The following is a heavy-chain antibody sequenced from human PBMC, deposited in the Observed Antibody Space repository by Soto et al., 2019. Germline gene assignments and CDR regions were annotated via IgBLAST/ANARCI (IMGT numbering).Heavy chain of an antibody. J-gene: IGHJ3*02. D-gene: IGHD3-16*01. Sequence: SETLSLTCTVSGGSISSGGYYWSWIRQHPGKGLEWIGYIYYSGSTYYNPSLKSRVTISVDTSKNQFSLKLSSVTAADTAVYYCARATPAEVAPIGGHDAFDIWGQGTMVTVSS. CDR3: ARATPAEVAPIGGHDAFDI. V-gene: IGHV4-31*03. CDR2: IYYSGST. CDR1: GGSISSGGYY.